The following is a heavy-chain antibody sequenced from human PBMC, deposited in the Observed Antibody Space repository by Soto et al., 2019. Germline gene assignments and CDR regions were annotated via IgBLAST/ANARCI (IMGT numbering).Heavy chain of an antibody. CDR1: GGTFSSYA. CDR2: IIPIFGTA. V-gene: IGHV1-69*06. J-gene: IGHJ6*02. Sequence: QVPLVQSGAEVKKPGSSVKVSCKASGGTFSSYAISWVRQAPGQGLEWMGGIIPIFGTANYAQKFQGRVTITADKSTSTAYMELSSLRSEDTAVYYCASKEDTAMVLSGYYYGMDVWGQGTTVTVSS. CDR3: ASKEDTAMVLSGYYYGMDV. D-gene: IGHD5-18*01.